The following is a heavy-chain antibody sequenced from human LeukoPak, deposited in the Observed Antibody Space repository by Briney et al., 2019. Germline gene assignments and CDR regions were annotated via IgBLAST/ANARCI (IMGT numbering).Heavy chain of an antibody. D-gene: IGHD4-23*01. J-gene: IGHJ4*02. Sequence: KPSETLSLTCTVSGGSISSGGYYWSWIRQHPGKGLEWIGYIYYSGSTYYNPSLKSRVTISVDTSKNQFSLKPSSVTAADTAVYYCAKWSYGGNSGGNYWGQGTLVTVSS. CDR1: GGSISSGGYY. V-gene: IGHV4-31*03. CDR2: IYYSGST. CDR3: AKWSYGGNSGGNY.